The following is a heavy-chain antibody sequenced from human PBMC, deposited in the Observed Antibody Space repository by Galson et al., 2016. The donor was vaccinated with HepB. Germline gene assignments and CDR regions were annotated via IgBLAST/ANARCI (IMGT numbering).Heavy chain of an antibody. J-gene: IGHJ6*02. V-gene: IGHV1-69*01. D-gene: IGHD6-13*01. CDR3: ARWQKFSSSWYQAYYYYYYGMDV. Sequence: SCKASGDSFNTYAFSWVRQAPGEGLEWMGGIIPIFVTTSYAQKFQGSVTITADESTSTVYMELSSLTSEDTAVYYCARWQKFSSSWYQAYYYYYYGMDVWGQGALVTVSS. CDR2: IIPIFVTT. CDR1: GDSFNTYA.